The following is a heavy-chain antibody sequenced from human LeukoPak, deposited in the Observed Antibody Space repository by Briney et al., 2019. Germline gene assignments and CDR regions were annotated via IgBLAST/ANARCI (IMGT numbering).Heavy chain of an antibody. CDR3: ARGPSSSWYGDAFDI. Sequence: SETLSLTCTVSGYSISSGYYWGWIRQPPGKGLEWIGEINHSGSTNYNPSLKSRVTISVDTSKNQFSLKLSSVTAADTAVYYCARGPSSSWYGDAFDIWGQGTMVTVSS. D-gene: IGHD6-13*01. J-gene: IGHJ3*02. V-gene: IGHV4-38-2*02. CDR1: GYSISSGYY. CDR2: INHSGST.